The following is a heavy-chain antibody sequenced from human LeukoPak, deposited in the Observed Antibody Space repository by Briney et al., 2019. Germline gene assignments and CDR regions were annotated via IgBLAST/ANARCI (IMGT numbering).Heavy chain of an antibody. J-gene: IGHJ5*02. CDR1: GGTFSSYA. CDR3: ARELPMMWWNWFDP. D-gene: IGHD2-21*01. CDR2: IIPIFGTA. Sequence: ASVKVSCKASGGTFSSYAISWVRQAPGQGLEWMGGIIPIFGTADYARKFQGRVTITADESTSTAYMELSSLRSEDTAVYYCARELPMMWWNWFDPWGQGTLVTVSS. V-gene: IGHV1-69*13.